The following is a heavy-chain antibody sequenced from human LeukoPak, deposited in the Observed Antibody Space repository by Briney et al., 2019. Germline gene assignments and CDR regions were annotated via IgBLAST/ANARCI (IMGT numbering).Heavy chain of an antibody. V-gene: IGHV4-59*01. J-gene: IGHJ6*02. Sequence: SETLSLTCTVSGGSISSYYWSWIRQPPGKGLEWIGYIYYSGSTNYNPALKRRVTISVDTSKNQFSLKLSSVTAADTAVYYCASVPRSRHGMDVWGQGTTVTVSS. CDR2: IYYSGST. CDR1: GGSISSYY. CDR3: ASVPRSRHGMDV.